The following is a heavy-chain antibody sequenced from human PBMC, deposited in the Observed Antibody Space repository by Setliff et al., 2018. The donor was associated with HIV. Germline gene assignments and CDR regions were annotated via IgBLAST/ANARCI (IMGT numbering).Heavy chain of an antibody. V-gene: IGHV4-34*01. CDR1: NGSFSGYY. CDR2: TNHSGST. Sequence: PSETLSLTCAVYNGSFSGYYWTWIRQPPGKGLEWIGETNHSGSTNYSPSLKSRVTISVDASRNQFSLRLSSVTAADTAVYYCAARGPRYSYAPYFFDSWGQGTPVTVS. D-gene: IGHD5-18*01. J-gene: IGHJ4*02. CDR3: AARGPRYSYAPYFFDS.